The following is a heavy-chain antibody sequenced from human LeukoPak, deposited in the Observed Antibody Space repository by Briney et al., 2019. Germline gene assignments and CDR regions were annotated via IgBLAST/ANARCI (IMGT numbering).Heavy chain of an antibody. D-gene: IGHD4-17*01. CDR2: INPNSGGT. Sequence: GASVKVSCKASGYTFTSYYMHWVRQAPGQGLEWMGRINPNSGGTNYAQKFQGRVTMTRDTSISTAYMELSRLRSDDTAVYYCARERTDYDYYYYYYMDVWGKGTTVTVSS. CDR3: ARERTDYDYYYYYYMDV. V-gene: IGHV1-2*06. CDR1: GYTFTSYY. J-gene: IGHJ6*03.